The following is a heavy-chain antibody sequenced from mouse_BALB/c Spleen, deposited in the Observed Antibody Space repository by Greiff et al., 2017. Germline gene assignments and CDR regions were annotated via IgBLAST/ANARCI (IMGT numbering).Heavy chain of an antibody. CDR2: ISDGGSYT. J-gene: IGHJ4*01. CDR1: GFTFSDYY. Sequence: EVKLVESGGGLVKPGGSLKLSCAASGFTFSDYYMYWVRQTPEKRLEWVATISDGGSYTYYPDSVKGRFTISRDNAKNNLYLQMSSLKSEDTAMYYCARDPLRGNYYAMDDWGQGTSVTVSS. V-gene: IGHV5-4*02. CDR3: ARDPLRGNYYAMDD.